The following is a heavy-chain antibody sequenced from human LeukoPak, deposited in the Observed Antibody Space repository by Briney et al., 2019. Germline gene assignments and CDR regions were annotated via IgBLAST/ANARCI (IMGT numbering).Heavy chain of an antibody. CDR1: GFTFDNYR. Sequence: GGSLRLSCAASGFTFDNYRMSWVRQAPGRGLEWVSTVNADGGNTYYADSVKGRFTISRDNSKNTLYLQMNSLRAEDTAVYFCAGDETRRGYSYGTSPFEFWGQGTLVTVSS. D-gene: IGHD5-18*01. CDR2: VNADGGNT. CDR3: AGDETRRGYSYGTSPFEF. J-gene: IGHJ4*02. V-gene: IGHV3-23*01.